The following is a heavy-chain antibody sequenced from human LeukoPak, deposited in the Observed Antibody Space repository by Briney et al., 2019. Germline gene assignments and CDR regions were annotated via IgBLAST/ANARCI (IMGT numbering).Heavy chain of an antibody. D-gene: IGHD6-19*01. J-gene: IGHJ4*02. V-gene: IGHV3-30*02. CDR2: IRYDGSNK. Sequence: GGSLRLSCAASGFTFSSYGMHWVRQAPGKGLEWVAFIRYDGSNKYYADSVKGRFTISRDNSKNTLCLQMNSLRAEDTAVYYCAKDPEGSGWYDSTFFDYWGQGTLVTVSS. CDR1: GFTFSSYG. CDR3: AKDPEGSGWYDSTFFDY.